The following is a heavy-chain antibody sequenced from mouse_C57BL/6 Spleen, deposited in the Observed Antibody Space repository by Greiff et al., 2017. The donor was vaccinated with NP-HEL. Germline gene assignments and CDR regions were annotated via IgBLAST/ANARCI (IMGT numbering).Heavy chain of an antibody. D-gene: IGHD1-1*01. CDR3: ARSTVVAPFDY. CDR2: INYDGSST. J-gene: IGHJ2*01. V-gene: IGHV5-16*01. Sequence: EVMLVESEGGLVQPGSSMKLSCTASGFTFSDYYMAWVRQVPEKGLEWVANINYDGSSTYYLDSLKSRFIISRDNAKNILYLQMSSLKSEDTATYYCARSTVVAPFDYWGQGTTLTVSS. CDR1: GFTFSDYY.